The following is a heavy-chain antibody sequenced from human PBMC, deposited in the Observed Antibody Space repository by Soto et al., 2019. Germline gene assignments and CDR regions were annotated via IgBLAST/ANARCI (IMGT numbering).Heavy chain of an antibody. J-gene: IGHJ4*02. CDR3: TSYIVVVTAIHY. V-gene: IGHV3-15*07. CDR2: IKSKTDGGTT. D-gene: IGHD2-21*02. CDR1: GFTFSNAW. Sequence: PGGSLRLSCAASGFTFSNAWMNWVRQAPGKGLEWVGRIKSKTDGGTTDYAAPVKGRFTISRDDSKNTLYLQMNSLKTEDTAVYYCTSYIVVVTAIHYWGQGTLVTVSS.